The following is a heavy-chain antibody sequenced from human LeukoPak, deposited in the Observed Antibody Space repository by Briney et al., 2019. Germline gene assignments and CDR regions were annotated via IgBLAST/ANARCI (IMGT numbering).Heavy chain of an antibody. V-gene: IGHV4-39*01. Sequence: KPSETLSLTCAVYGGSFSSYYWGWLRQPPGKGLEWIGSIYYSGSTYSNPSLQSRVTISVDTSKNQFSLKLNSVTAADTAVYYCASFYCSGGSCYQYYSYYYMDVWGKGTTVTISS. CDR3: ASFYCSGGSCYQYYSYYYMDV. CDR1: GGSFSSYY. J-gene: IGHJ6*03. D-gene: IGHD2-15*01. CDR2: IYYSGST.